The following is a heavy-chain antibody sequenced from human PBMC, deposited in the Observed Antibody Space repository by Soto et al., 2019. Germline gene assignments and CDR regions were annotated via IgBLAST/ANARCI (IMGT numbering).Heavy chain of an antibody. Sequence: PGGSLRLSCAASGFTFSSYGMHWVRQAPGKGLEWVAVIWYDGSNKYYADSVKGRFTISRDNSKNTLYLQMNSLRAEDTAVYYCARDRIQLWSPGDYYYGMDVWGQGTTVTVSS. D-gene: IGHD5-18*01. J-gene: IGHJ6*02. CDR2: IWYDGSNK. CDR1: GFTFSSYG. V-gene: IGHV3-33*01. CDR3: ARDRIQLWSPGDYYYGMDV.